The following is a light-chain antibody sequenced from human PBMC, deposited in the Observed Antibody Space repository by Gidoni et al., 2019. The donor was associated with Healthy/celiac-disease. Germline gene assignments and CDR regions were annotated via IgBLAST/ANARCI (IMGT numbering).Light chain of an antibody. CDR1: SLRSYY. CDR2: GKN. CDR3: NSRDSSGNHLGV. V-gene: IGLV3-19*01. Sequence: SSELTQDPAVSLALGQTVRITCQGDSLRSYYASWYQQKPGQAPVLVIYGKNNRPSGIPDRFSGSSSGNTASLNITGAQAEDEADYYCNSRDSSGNHLGVFGGGTKLTVL. J-gene: IGLJ2*01.